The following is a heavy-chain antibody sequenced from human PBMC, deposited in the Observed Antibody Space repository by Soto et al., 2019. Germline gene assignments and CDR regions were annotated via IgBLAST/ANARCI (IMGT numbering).Heavy chain of an antibody. CDR1: GDTFKNCV. Sequence: QVQVVQSGVEVRRPGSSVKVSCKASGDTFKNCVISWVRQAPGQGLELMGGIIPLFGTTDFAQRFQGSLTITTDESTTTAYMELSRMRSEDTATYYCAAELGFGKLSVVWGQGTTVIVSS. CDR2: IIPLFGTT. J-gene: IGHJ6*02. V-gene: IGHV1-69*01. D-gene: IGHD3-10*01. CDR3: AAELGFGKLSVV.